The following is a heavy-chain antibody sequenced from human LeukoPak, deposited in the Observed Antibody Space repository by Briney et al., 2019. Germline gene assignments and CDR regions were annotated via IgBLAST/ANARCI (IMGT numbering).Heavy chain of an antibody. V-gene: IGHV3-48*03. D-gene: IGHD6-19*01. CDR3: ARGLAVAGPYYYYGMDV. Sequence: GGSLRLSCAASGFTFSSYEMNWVRQAPGKGLEWVSYISSSGSTIYYADSVKGRFTISRDNAKNSLYLQTNSLRAEDTAVYYCARGLAVAGPYYYYGMDVWGKGTTVTVSS. CDR2: ISSSGSTI. J-gene: IGHJ6*04. CDR1: GFTFSSYE.